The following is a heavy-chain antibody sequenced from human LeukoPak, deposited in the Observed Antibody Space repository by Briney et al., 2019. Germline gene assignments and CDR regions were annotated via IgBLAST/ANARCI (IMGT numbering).Heavy chain of an antibody. Sequence: GGSLRLSCAASGFTFSGSAMHWVRQASGKGLEWVGRIRSKANSYATAYAASVKGRFTISRDDSKNTAYLQMNSLKTEDTAVYYCTRQDPVATEDWFDLWGQGTLVTVSS. J-gene: IGHJ5*02. CDR3: TRQDPVATEDWFDL. CDR2: IRSKANSYAT. D-gene: IGHD1-26*01. V-gene: IGHV3-73*01. CDR1: GFTFSGSA.